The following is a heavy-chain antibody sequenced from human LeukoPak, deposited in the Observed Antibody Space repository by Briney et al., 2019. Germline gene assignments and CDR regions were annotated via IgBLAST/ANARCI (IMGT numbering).Heavy chain of an antibody. Sequence: SETLSLTCTVSGYSIGSISSTYYWGWVRQSPGKGLEWIGSIYHSGSTYYNPSLQSRVTISVDTSKNQFSLKLSSVTAADTAVYYCARGQSSGSYYSYWGQGTLVTVSS. D-gene: IGHD3-10*01. CDR1: GYSIGSISSTYY. V-gene: IGHV4-38-2*02. CDR3: ARGQSSGSYYSY. CDR2: IYHSGST. J-gene: IGHJ4*02.